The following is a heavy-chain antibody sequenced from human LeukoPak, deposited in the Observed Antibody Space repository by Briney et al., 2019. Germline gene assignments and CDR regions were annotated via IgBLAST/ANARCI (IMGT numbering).Heavy chain of an antibody. V-gene: IGHV1-2*06. J-gene: IGHJ4*02. Sequence: ASVKVSCKASGYTFTGYYMHWVRQAPGQGLEWMGRINPNSGGINYAQKFQGRVTMTRDTSISTAYMELSRLRSDDTAVYYCARDDYDILTGYYSGYWGQGTLVTVSS. CDR3: ARDDYDILTGYYSGY. CDR1: GYTFTGYY. CDR2: INPNSGGI. D-gene: IGHD3-9*01.